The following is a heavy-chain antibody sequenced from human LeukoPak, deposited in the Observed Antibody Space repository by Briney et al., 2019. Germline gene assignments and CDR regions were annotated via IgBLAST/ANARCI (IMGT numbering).Heavy chain of an antibody. CDR2: INHSGST. J-gene: IGHJ4*02. V-gene: IGHV4-34*01. CDR1: GGSFSGYY. Sequence: SETLSLTCAVYGGSFSGYYWSWIRQPPGKGLEWIGEINHSGSTNYNPSLKSRVTISVDTSKNQFSLKLSSVTAADTAVYYCATTYYYGSGSVYYWGQGTLVTVSS. CDR3: ATTYYYGSGSVYY. D-gene: IGHD3-10*01.